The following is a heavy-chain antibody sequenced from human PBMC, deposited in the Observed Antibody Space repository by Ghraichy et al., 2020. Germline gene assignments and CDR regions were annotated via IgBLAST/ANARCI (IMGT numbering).Heavy chain of an antibody. D-gene: IGHD2/OR15-2a*01. CDR2: INPNNGDT. Sequence: ASVKVSCKASGYTFTGYYMHLVRQAPGQGLEWMGWINPNNGDTNYAQKFQGRVTMTRDTSISTAYMELTSLRSDDTAVYYCARDQNRSAWHFDYWGQGTLVTVSS. CDR1: GYTFTGYY. V-gene: IGHV1-2*02. J-gene: IGHJ4*02. CDR3: ARDQNRSAWHFDY.